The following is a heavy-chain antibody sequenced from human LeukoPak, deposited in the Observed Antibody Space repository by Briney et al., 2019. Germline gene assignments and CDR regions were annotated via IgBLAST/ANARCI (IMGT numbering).Heavy chain of an antibody. CDR3: ATYDYGDYFRY. D-gene: IGHD4-17*01. V-gene: IGHV3-23*01. CDR1: GFSFGSYP. Sequence: GGSLRLSCVVSGFSFGSYPMSWVRQAPGKGLEWVSVISETGDVTHYADSMKGRFTISRDNSKNTLYLQMNSLRAEDTAVYYCATYDYGDYFRYWGQGTLVTVSS. CDR2: ISETGDVT. J-gene: IGHJ4*02.